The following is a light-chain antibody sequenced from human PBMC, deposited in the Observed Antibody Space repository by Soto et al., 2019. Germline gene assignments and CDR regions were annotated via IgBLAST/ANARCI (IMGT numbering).Light chain of an antibody. Sequence: PGERVTLSCRASQSVSSSYLTWYQQKPGQEPRLLIYGASTRATSIPARVSGSGSGTDFTVTIISLQAEDFATYYCQQYNTYPITFGQGTRLEIK. V-gene: IGKV3D-7*01. J-gene: IGKJ5*01. CDR3: QQYNTYPIT. CDR2: GAS. CDR1: QSVSSSY.